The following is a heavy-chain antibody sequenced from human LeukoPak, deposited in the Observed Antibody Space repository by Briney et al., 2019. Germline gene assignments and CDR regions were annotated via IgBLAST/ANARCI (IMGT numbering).Heavy chain of an antibody. J-gene: IGHJ5*02. CDR3: AKGVVPAAINWFDP. D-gene: IGHD2-2*01. V-gene: IGHV3-23*01. CDR2: ISGSGGST. Sequence: SGGSLRLSCAASGFTFSSYAMSWVRQAPGKGLEWVSAISGSGGSTYYADSVKGQFTISRDNSKNTLYLQMNSLRAEDTAVYYCAKGVVPAAINWFDPWGQGTLVTVSS. CDR1: GFTFSSYA.